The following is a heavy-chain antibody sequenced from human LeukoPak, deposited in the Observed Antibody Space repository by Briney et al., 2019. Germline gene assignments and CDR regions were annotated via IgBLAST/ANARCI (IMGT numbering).Heavy chain of an antibody. Sequence: PSETLSLTCTVSGYSISSGYFWGWIRQSPGRGLEWIGSIYHTGKTQYTPSLKSRVTISIDTSRNQFSLKLNSVTAADTAVYYCARTQYQLLSGFDYWGQGTLVTVSS. CDR2: IYHTGKT. D-gene: IGHD2-2*01. CDR3: ARTQYQLLSGFDY. V-gene: IGHV4-38-2*02. CDR1: GYSISSGYF. J-gene: IGHJ4*02.